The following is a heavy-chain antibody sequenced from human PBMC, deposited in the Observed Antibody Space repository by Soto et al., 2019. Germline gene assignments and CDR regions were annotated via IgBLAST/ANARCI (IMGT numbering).Heavy chain of an antibody. CDR3: ARPNFYYETRGYTDPKGPWFGP. CDR2: ITPIFVTA. Sequence: SATASCKDSGGILGLHAISWDQHATGQGLNRIGGITPIFVTAKYAQKFQGRVTITADESTNTAYLEVSGLRSEDTAVYYCARPNFYYETRGYTDPKGPWFGPWGQGFRVTVSA. V-gene: IGHV1-69*13. J-gene: IGHJ5*02. CDR1: GGILGLHA. D-gene: IGHD3-22*01.